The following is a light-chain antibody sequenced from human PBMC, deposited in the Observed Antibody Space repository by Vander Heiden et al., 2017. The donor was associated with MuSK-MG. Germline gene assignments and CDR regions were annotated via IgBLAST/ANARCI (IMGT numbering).Light chain of an antibody. Sequence: DIVITQSPDSLDLSLAERATINCKSSPNPLIRFNNRNYLVWYQKKPGQSPKLRIYWQSTRESGVPDRFSGSGSGTDFTLTISSLQAEDVAVYYCQQDDSIPYTFGQGTQMEIK. V-gene: IGKV4-1*01. J-gene: IGKJ2*01. CDR2: WQS. CDR1: PNPLIRFNNRNY. CDR3: QQDDSIPYT.